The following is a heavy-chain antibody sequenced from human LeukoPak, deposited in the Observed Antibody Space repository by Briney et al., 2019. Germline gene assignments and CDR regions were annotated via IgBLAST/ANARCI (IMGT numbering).Heavy chain of an antibody. J-gene: IGHJ6*02. CDR1: GYTFTSYY. CDR2: INPSGGST. CDR3: ARDIAAAERNYYYGMDV. Sequence: ASVKVSCKASGYTFTSYYMHWVRQAPGQGLEWMGIINPSGGSTSYAQKFQGRVTMTRDTSTSTVYMELSSLRSEDTAVYYCARDIAAAERNYYYGMDVWGQGTTVTVSS. D-gene: IGHD6-13*01. V-gene: IGHV1-46*01.